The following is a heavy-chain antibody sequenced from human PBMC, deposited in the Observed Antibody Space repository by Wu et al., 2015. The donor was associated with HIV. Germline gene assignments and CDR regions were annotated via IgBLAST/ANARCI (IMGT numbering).Heavy chain of an antibody. D-gene: IGHD3-10*01. V-gene: IGHV1-69*13. J-gene: IGHJ4*02. CDR2: ITPMFGKP. Sequence: QVQLVQSGAEVKKPGSSVKVSCKASGATFGTYGFNWVRQAPGGGLEWMGMITPMFGKPNYAQNFLGRVTITADGSTNTAYMELTSLRSEDTAVYYCARGAWNYDSGSRYYYFDYWGQGTTGHRLL. CDR1: GATFGTYG. CDR3: ARGAWNYDSGSRYYYFDY.